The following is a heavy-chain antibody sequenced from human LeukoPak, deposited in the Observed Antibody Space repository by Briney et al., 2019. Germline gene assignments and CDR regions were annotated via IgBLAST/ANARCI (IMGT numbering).Heavy chain of an antibody. CDR2: INSDGSST. V-gene: IGHV3-74*01. D-gene: IGHD3-22*01. Sequence: GGSLRLSCAASGFTFSSYWMHWVRQAPGKGLVWVSRINSDGSSTSYADSVKGRFTISRDNSKNTLYLQMNSLRAEDTAVYYCAKTGMDYDSSGYYYDWGQGTLVTVSS. CDR1: GFTFSSYW. J-gene: IGHJ4*02. CDR3: AKTGMDYDSSGYYYD.